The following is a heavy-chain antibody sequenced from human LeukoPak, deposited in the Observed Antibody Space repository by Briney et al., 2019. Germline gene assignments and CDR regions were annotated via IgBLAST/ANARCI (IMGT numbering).Heavy chain of an antibody. CDR1: GFTFSSYA. J-gene: IGHJ4*02. Sequence: PGGSLRLSCAASGFTFSSYAMSWVRQAPGKGLEWVSAIRGSGGSTYYADSVKGRFTISRDNSKNTLYLQMNSLRAEDTAVYYCAKDGDSSGCYQALLDYWGQGTLVTVSS. CDR3: AKDGDSSGCYQALLDY. V-gene: IGHV3-23*01. D-gene: IGHD3-22*01. CDR2: IRGSGGST.